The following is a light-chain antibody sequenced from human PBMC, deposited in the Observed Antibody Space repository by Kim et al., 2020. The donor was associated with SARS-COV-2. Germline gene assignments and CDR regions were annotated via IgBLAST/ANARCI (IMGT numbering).Light chain of an antibody. CDR2: YDS. CDR1: NIESKS. J-gene: IGLJ2*01. V-gene: IGLV3-21*04. Sequence: YELTQPPSVSVAPGRPATITCAGNNIESKSVHWYQQRPGQVPPLVIYYDSDRPSGIPERFSASNSGNTATLTISRVEAGDEADYYCQVWDSSSDVVVFG. CDR3: QVWDSSSDVVV.